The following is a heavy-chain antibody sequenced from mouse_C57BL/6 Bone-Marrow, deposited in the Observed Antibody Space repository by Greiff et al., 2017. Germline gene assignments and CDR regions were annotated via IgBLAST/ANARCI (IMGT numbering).Heavy chain of an antibody. V-gene: IGHV5-4*01. CDR3: ARDRGGYGLY. Sequence: EVMLVESGGGLVKPGGSLKLSCAASGFTFSSYALSWVRQTPVKRLEWVATISDGGSYTYYPDNVKGRFTISRDNAKNNLYLQMSHLKSEDTAMYYCARDRGGYGLYWGQGTLVTVSA. CDR1: GFTFSSYA. J-gene: IGHJ3*01. D-gene: IGHD2-2*01. CDR2: ISDGGSYT.